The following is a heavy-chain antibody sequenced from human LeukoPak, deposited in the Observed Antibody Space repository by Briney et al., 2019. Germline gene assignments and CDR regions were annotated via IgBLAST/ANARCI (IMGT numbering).Heavy chain of an antibody. Sequence: SETLSLTCTVSGGSISSYYWSWIRQPAGKGLEWIGRIYTSGSTNYNPSLKSRVTMSVDTSKNQFSLKLSSVTAADTAVYYCARDGVDSSSWYSYYYYGMDVWGQGTTVTVSS. D-gene: IGHD6-13*01. J-gene: IGHJ6*02. CDR3: ARDGVDSSSWYSYYYYGMDV. CDR2: IYTSGST. V-gene: IGHV4-4*07. CDR1: GGSISSYY.